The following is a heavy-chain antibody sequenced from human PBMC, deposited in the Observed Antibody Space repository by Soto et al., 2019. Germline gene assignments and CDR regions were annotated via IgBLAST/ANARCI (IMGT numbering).Heavy chain of an antibody. V-gene: IGHV4-59*08. CDR1: GGSISSYY. CDR2: IYYSGST. D-gene: IGHD6-13*01. J-gene: IGHJ4*02. Sequence: SETLSLTCTVSGGSISSYYWSWIRQPPGKGLKWIGYIYYSGSTNYNPSLKSRVTISVDTSKNQFSLKLSSVTAADTAVYYCARHFRYSSTRSPFDYWGQGTLVT. CDR3: ARHFRYSSTRSPFDY.